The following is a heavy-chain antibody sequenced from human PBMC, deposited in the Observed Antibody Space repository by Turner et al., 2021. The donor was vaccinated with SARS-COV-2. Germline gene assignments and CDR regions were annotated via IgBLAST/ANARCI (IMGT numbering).Heavy chain of an antibody. CDR2: IIPILGIP. D-gene: IGHD2-21*02. V-gene: IGHV1-69*04. Sequence: QVQLVQSGAEVKKPGSSVKVSCKASGGTFSSYAISWVRQAPGQGLEWMGRIIPILGIPNYAQKFQGRVTITADKSTSTADMELSSLRSEDTAVYYCAGSWVTRGVYYYGMDVWGQGTTVTVSS. CDR3: AGSWVTRGVYYYGMDV. J-gene: IGHJ6*02. CDR1: GGTFSSYA.